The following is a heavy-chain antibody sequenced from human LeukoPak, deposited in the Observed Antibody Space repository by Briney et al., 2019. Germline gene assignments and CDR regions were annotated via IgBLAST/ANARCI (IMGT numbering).Heavy chain of an antibody. CDR2: IYHSGST. Sequence: SETLSLTCAVSGYSISSGYYWGWIRQPPGKGLEWIGSIYHSGSTYYNPSLKSRVTISVDTSKNQFSLKLSSVTAADTAVYYCARDQEFDTVTTPSLFDYWGQGTLVTVSS. V-gene: IGHV4-38-2*02. CDR3: ARDQEFDTVTTPSLFDY. J-gene: IGHJ4*02. CDR1: GYSISSGYY. D-gene: IGHD4-17*01.